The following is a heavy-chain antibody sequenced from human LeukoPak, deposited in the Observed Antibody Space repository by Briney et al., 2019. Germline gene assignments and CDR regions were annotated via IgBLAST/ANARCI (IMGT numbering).Heavy chain of an antibody. D-gene: IGHD1-7*01. CDR1: GYSISSGYY. Sequence: SETLSLTCTVSGYSISSGYYWGWIRQPPGKGLEWIGYIYYSGSTNYNPSLKSRVTISVDTSKNQFSLKLSSVTAADTAVYYCARDITGTHFDYWGQGTLVTVSS. CDR3: ARDITGTHFDY. V-gene: IGHV4-38-2*02. J-gene: IGHJ4*02. CDR2: IYYSGST.